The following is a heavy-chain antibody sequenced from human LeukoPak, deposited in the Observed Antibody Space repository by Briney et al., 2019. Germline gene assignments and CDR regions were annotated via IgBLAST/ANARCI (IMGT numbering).Heavy chain of an antibody. CDR1: GFTFGSYA. Sequence: GGSLRLSCAASGFTFGSYAMSWVRQAPGKGLEWVSAISGSGGSTYYADSVKGRFTISRDNSKNTLYLQMNSLRAEDTAVYYCAKVGSYSEKGNWFDPWGQGTLVTVSS. D-gene: IGHD1-26*01. J-gene: IGHJ5*02. CDR2: ISGSGGST. CDR3: AKVGSYSEKGNWFDP. V-gene: IGHV3-23*01.